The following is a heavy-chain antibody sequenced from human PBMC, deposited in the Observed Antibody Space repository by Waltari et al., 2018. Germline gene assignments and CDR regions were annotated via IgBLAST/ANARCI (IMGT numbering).Heavy chain of an antibody. V-gene: IGHV7-4-1*02. CDR1: GYTFSNFA. CDR2: VNTDTGNP. D-gene: IGHD2-15*01. J-gene: IGHJ4*02. Sequence: QVQLVQSGSELKKPGASVKISCKASGYTFSNFAINWVRQAPGQGLEWMGWVNTDTGNPTYAQGFTGRFVFSMDPSVNTAFLHINNLRAEDTAVYFCARPSSFSGRATGFPYWGQGTRVTVSS. CDR3: ARPSSFSGRATGFPY.